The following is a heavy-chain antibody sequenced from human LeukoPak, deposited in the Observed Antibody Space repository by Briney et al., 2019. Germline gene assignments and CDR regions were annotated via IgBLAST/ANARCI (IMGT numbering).Heavy chain of an antibody. CDR3: ASDSSSWSYYYGMDV. CDR2: IYSGGST. J-gene: IGHJ6*02. D-gene: IGHD6-13*01. Sequence: PGGSLRLSCAASGFTVSSNYMSWVRQAPGKGLEWVSVIYSGGSTYYADSVKGRFTISRDNSKNTLYLQTNSLRAEDTAVYYCASDSSSWSYYYGMDVWGQGTTVTVSS. CDR1: GFTVSSNY. V-gene: IGHV3-66*01.